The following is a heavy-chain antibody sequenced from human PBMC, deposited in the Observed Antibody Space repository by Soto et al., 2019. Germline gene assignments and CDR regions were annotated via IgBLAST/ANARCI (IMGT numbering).Heavy chain of an antibody. CDR2: ISDSGGST. CDR3: AVYSSGWYRSYYFDY. Sequence: GGSLRLSCAASGFTFSTYGMSWVRQAPGKGLEWVSAISDSGGSTYYADSVKGRFTISRHNSKNTLYLQMNSLRAEDTAVYYCAVYSSGWYRSYYFDYWGQGTLVTVSS. CDR1: GFTFSTYG. J-gene: IGHJ4*02. V-gene: IGHV3-23*01. D-gene: IGHD6-19*01.